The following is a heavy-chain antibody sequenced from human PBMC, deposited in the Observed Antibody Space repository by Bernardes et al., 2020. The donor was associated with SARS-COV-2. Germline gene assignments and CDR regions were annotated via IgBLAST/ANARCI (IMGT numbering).Heavy chain of an antibody. CDR2: MNPGSANS. CDR1: GYIFTDYD. D-gene: IGHD3-3*01. V-gene: IGHV1-8*01. CDR3: AREDTSSTGHAYNFFDP. J-gene: IGHJ5*02. Sequence: ASVKVSCKTSGYIFTDYDINWVPQAPGQGLEWMGWMNPGSANSGLAQKFQDRVTLTFDTSLNTAFLELISLTSDDTAVYYCAREDTSSTGHAYNFFDPWGQGTPVTVSS.